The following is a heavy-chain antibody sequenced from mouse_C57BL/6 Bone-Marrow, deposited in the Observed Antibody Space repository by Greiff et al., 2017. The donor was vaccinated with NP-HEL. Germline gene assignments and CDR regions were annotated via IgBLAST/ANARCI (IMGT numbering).Heavy chain of an antibody. Sequence: EVKVIESGGGLVKPGGSLKLSCAASGFTFSDYGMHWVRQAPEKGLEWVAYISRGSSTIYYADTVKGRFTITRDNAKNTLCLQMTSLRSEDTAVYYCAAYYSNPYYAMDYWGQGTSVTVSS. CDR1: GFTFSDYG. CDR2: ISRGSSTI. CDR3: AAYYSNPYYAMDY. J-gene: IGHJ4*01. V-gene: IGHV5-17*01. D-gene: IGHD2-5*01.